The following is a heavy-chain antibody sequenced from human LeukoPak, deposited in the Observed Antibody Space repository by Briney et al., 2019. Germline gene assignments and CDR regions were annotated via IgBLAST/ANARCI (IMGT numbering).Heavy chain of an antibody. D-gene: IGHD3-22*01. CDR1: GYTFTSYY. CDR3: ARGRDYYDSSGYTSHDAFDI. V-gene: IGHV1-46*01. J-gene: IGHJ3*02. Sequence: GASVKVSCKASGYTFTSYYMHWVRQAPGQGLEWMGIINPSGGSTSYAQKFQGRVTMTRDTSTSTVYMELSSLRCEDTAVYYCARGRDYYDSSGYTSHDAFDIWGQGTMVTVSS. CDR2: INPSGGST.